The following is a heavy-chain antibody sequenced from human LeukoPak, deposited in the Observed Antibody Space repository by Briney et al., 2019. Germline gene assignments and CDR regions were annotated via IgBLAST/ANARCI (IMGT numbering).Heavy chain of an antibody. Sequence: SETLSLTCTVSGSSISSYYWSWTRQPPGRGLERLGYVYYSGSTNYNPSLKSRVTISVDTSKSQFSLNLSSVTAADTAVYYCARDVFSGYHDSWGQGTLVTVSS. CDR1: GSSISSYY. CDR3: ARDVFSGYHDS. CDR2: VYYSGST. D-gene: IGHD3-22*01. J-gene: IGHJ4*02. V-gene: IGHV4-59*01.